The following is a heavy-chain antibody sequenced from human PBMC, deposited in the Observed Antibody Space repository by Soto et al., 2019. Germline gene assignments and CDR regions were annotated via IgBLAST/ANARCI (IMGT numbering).Heavy chain of an antibody. J-gene: IGHJ4*02. V-gene: IGHV3-11*06. CDR1: GFTFSDYY. Sequence: PGGSLRLSCAASGFTFSDYYMSWIRQAPGKGLEWVSYISSSSSYTNYADSVKGRFTISRDNAKNSLYLQMNSLRAEDTAVYYCARGGAYSSSWYAHYWGQGTLVTVSS. D-gene: IGHD6-13*01. CDR2: ISSSSSYT. CDR3: ARGGAYSSSWYAHY.